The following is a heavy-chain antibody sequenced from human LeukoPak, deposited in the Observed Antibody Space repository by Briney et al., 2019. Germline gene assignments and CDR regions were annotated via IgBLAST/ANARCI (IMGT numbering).Heavy chain of an antibody. CDR3: ARDLRGETGNT. Sequence: ASVKVSCKASGGTFSSYAISWVRQAPGQGLEWMGRIIPILGIANYAQKFQGRVTITADKSTSTAYMELSSLRSEDTAVYYCARDLRGETGNTWGQGTLVTVSS. D-gene: IGHD1-1*01. V-gene: IGHV1-69*04. J-gene: IGHJ5*02. CDR1: GGTFSSYA. CDR2: IIPILGIA.